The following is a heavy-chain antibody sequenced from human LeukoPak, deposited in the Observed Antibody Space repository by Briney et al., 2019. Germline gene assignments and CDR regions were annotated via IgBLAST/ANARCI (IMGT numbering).Heavy chain of an antibody. CDR2: INPNSGGT. Sequence: ASVKVSCKASGYTFTGYYMHWVRQAPGQGLEWMGWINPNSGGTNYAQKFQGRVTMTRDTSISTAYMELSRLRSDDTAVYYCARGDLTYYYDSSGYYWGYWGQGTLVTVSS. CDR1: GYTFTGYY. J-gene: IGHJ4*02. CDR3: ARGDLTYYYDSSGYYWGY. D-gene: IGHD3-22*01. V-gene: IGHV1-2*02.